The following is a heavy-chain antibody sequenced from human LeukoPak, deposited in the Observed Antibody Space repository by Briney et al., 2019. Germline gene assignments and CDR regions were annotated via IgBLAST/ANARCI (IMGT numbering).Heavy chain of an antibody. J-gene: IGHJ4*02. CDR1: GFTFSSYG. CDR2: IGGSGTTT. D-gene: IGHD6-6*01. V-gene: IGHV3-23*01. CDR3: GKLEGSSSSH. Sequence: GGSLRLSCAPSGFTFSSYGMIWVRQAPGKGLEWVSAIGGSGTTTYYAASVKGRLTISRDNSKNTMYRQMNSRRAEDTAVYYCGKLEGSSSSHWGQGTLVTVSS.